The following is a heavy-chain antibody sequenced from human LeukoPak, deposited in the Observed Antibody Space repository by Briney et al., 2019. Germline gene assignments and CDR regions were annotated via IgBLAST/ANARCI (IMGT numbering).Heavy chain of an antibody. V-gene: IGHV3-30*04. CDR3: AKAGSSGSFDS. CDR2: ISYDGYNK. D-gene: IGHD6-13*01. J-gene: IGHJ4*03. CDR1: GFTFSNYA. Sequence: GGSLRLSCAASGFTFSNYAMHWVRQAPGKGLEWVSLISYDGYNKFYANSVKGRFTISRDNSKNTLYLQMSSLRTDDAAVYYCAKAGSSGSFDSWGQGTLVTVSS.